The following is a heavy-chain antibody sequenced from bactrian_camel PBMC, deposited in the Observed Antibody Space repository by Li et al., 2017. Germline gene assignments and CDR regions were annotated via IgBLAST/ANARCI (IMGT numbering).Heavy chain of an antibody. CDR2: IGSSGTT. Sequence: DVQLAESGGGLVQPGGSLRLSCAASGFTFSSYALRWVRQAPGKGLEWVPSIGSSGTTYYADSVKGRFTISRDNAKNTLYLQLNRLKTEDTAMYYCARVKHGPSGMDYWGKGTQVTVS. J-gene: IGHJ7*01. V-gene: IGHV3S10*01. D-gene: IGHD3*01. CDR1: GFTFSSYA.